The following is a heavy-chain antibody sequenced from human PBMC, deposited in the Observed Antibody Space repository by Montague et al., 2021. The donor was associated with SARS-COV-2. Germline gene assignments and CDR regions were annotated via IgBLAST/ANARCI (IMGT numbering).Heavy chain of an antibody. J-gene: IGHJ4*02. D-gene: IGHD3-3*01. CDR3: ARESITIFGVVTWPAYFDY. CDR2: IYYSGST. CDR1: GGSISSYY. Sequence: SETLSLTCTVSGGSISSYYWSWIRQPPGKGLEWIGYIYYSGSTNYNPSLKSRVTISVDTSKNQFSLKLSSVTAADTAVYYCARESITIFGVVTWPAYFDYWGQGTLVTVSS. V-gene: IGHV4-59*01.